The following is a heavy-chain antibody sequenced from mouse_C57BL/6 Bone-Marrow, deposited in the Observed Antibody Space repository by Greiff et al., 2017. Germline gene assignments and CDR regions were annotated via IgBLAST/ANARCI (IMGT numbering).Heavy chain of an antibody. CDR3: ARPYGKLYYAMDY. Sequence: EVQRVESGGGLVQPGGSLKLSCAASGFTFSDYYMYWVRQTPEKRLEWVAYISNGGGSTYYPDTVKGRFTISRDNAKNTLYLQMSRLKSEDTAMYYCARPYGKLYYAMDYWGQGTSVTVSS. CDR2: ISNGGGST. V-gene: IGHV5-12*01. CDR1: GFTFSDYY. D-gene: IGHD2-1*01. J-gene: IGHJ4*01.